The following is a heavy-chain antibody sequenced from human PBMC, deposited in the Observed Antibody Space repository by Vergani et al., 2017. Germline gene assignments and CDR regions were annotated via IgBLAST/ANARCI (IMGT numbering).Heavy chain of an antibody. CDR3: AREGSVWFGESLYXFDY. CDR2: ISSSSSTI. D-gene: IGHD3-10*01. V-gene: IGHV3-48*04. J-gene: IGHJ4*02. Sequence: EVQLVESGGGLVQPGGSLRLSCAASGFTFSSYSMNWVRQAPGKGLEWVSYISSSSSTIYYADSVKGRFTISRDNAKNSLYLQMNSLRAEDTAVYYCAREGSVWFGESLYXFDYWGQGTLVTVSS. CDR1: GFTFSSYS.